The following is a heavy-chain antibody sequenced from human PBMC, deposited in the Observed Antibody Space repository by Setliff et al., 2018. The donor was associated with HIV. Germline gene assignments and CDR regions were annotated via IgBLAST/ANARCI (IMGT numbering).Heavy chain of an antibody. CDR3: AKQRYYDGNDGFDV. V-gene: IGHV3-53*01. CDR2: IYAGGST. D-gene: IGHD3-3*01. J-gene: IGHJ3*01. Sequence: PGGSLRLSCAASGLTDTYNYMSWVRQAPGKGLEWVSVIYAGGSTYYADSVKGRFTISRDNSKNMLYLQMDSLRAEDTALYYCAKQRYYDGNDGFDVWGQGTMVTVSS. CDR1: GLTDTYNY.